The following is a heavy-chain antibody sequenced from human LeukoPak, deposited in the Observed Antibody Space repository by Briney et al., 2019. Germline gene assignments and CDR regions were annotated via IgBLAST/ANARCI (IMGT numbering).Heavy chain of an antibody. CDR3: ARRFSPDILDNNWFKF. CDR1: GYRFTTYW. V-gene: IGHV5-51*01. Sequence: GESLKISCTGSGYRFTTYWIGWVRQMPGKGLEWMGIIYPGDSDTRYSPSLQGQVTMSVDKSTSTAYLQWSSLKASDTGMYYCARRFSPDILDNNWFKFWGQGTLVIVSS. J-gene: IGHJ4*02. D-gene: IGHD3-9*01. CDR2: IYPGDSDT.